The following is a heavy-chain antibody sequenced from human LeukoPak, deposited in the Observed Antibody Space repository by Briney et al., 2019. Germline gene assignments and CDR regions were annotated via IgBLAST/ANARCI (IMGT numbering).Heavy chain of an antibody. D-gene: IGHD3-22*01. Sequence: GGSLRLSCAASGFTFSGYTMSWVRQAPGKGLEWVSAVNSVSSYTYYADSMRGRFTISRDNAKNTLFLQMNSLRAEDTAVYYCARLRRNSDRSDFFYYYDHWGQGTLVTVSS. V-gene: IGHV3-21*01. J-gene: IGHJ4*02. CDR3: ARLRRNSDRSDFFYYYDH. CDR1: GFTFSGYT. CDR2: VNSVSSYT.